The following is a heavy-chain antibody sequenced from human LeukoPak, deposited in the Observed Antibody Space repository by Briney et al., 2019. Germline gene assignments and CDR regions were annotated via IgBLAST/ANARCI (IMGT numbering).Heavy chain of an antibody. Sequence: ASVKVSCKASGYTFTSYYMHWVRQAPGQGLEWMGIINPSGGSTSYAQKSQGRVTMTRDTSTSTVYMELSSLRSEDTAVYYCARDRGTVPSDYWGQGTLVTVSS. J-gene: IGHJ4*02. CDR3: ARDRGTVPSDY. V-gene: IGHV1-46*01. D-gene: IGHD4-17*01. CDR1: GYTFTSYY. CDR2: INPSGGST.